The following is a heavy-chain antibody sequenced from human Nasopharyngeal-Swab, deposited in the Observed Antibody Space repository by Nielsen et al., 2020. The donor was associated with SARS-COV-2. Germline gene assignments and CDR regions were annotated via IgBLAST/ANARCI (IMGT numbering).Heavy chain of an antibody. CDR3: ATGGLDY. CDR1: GYSFPDYY. CDR2: VSPRNGST. Sequence: ASVKVSCKASGYSFPDYYMHWVRQAPGQGLEWMGLVSPRNGSTSYAQKLQGRVTITSDTSTRTVYMALSSLTSKDTAVYYCATGGLDYWGQGTLVTVSS. V-gene: IGHV1-46*04. J-gene: IGHJ4*02. D-gene: IGHD3-10*01.